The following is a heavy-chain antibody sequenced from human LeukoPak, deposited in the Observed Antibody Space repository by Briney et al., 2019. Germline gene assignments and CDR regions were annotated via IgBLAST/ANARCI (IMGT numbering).Heavy chain of an antibody. D-gene: IGHD4-17*01. CDR3: ARGYYGYFGP. V-gene: IGHV4-59*08. CDR1: GGSISSYY. CDR2: IYYSGST. Sequence: SETLSLICTVSGGSISSYYWNWIRQPPGQGLEWIGYIYYSGSTNYNSSLKSRVTISLDTSKSQFSLRLSSVTAADTAVYYCARGYYGYFGPWGQGTLVTVSS. J-gene: IGHJ5*02.